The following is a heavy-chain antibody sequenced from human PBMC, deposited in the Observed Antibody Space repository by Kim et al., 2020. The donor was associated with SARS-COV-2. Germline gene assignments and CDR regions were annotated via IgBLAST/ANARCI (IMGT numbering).Heavy chain of an antibody. CDR2: IKSKTDGGTT. J-gene: IGHJ4*02. V-gene: IGHV3-15*01. CDR1: GFTFSNAW. Sequence: GGSLRLSCAASGFTFSNAWMSWVRQAPGKGLEWVGRIKSKTDGGTTDYAAPVKGRFTISRDDSKNTLYLQMNSLKTEDTAVYYCTTDNFYYYDSSGEPLFDYWGQGTLVTVSS. CDR3: TTDNFYYYDSSGEPLFDY. D-gene: IGHD3-22*01.